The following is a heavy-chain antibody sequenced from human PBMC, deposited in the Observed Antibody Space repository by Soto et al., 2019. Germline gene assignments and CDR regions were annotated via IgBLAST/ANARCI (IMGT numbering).Heavy chain of an antibody. J-gene: IGHJ4*02. V-gene: IGHV3-7*05. D-gene: IGHD6-13*01. Sequence: GGSLRLSCAASGFTFSSYWMSWVRQAPGKGLEWVANIKQDGSEKYYLDSVKGRFTISRDNAKNSLYLQMNSLRAEDTAVYYCAREESGIAAAGVYYFDYWGQGTLVTVSS. CDR2: IKQDGSEK. CDR1: GFTFSSYW. CDR3: AREESGIAAAGVYYFDY.